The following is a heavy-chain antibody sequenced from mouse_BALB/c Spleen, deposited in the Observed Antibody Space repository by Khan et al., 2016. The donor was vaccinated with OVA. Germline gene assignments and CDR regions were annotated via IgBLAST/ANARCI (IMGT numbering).Heavy chain of an antibody. Sequence: EVELVESGGGLVKPGGSLKLSCAASGFTFSSYAVSWIRQTPEKRLEWVASINSGGSTYYPDSVKGRFIISRDDARNILYLQMSSLRSEDTAMYYCTRLVDYWGQGTSVTVSS. V-gene: IGHV5-6-5*01. J-gene: IGHJ4*01. CDR2: INSGGST. CDR3: TRLVDY. CDR1: GFTFSSYA.